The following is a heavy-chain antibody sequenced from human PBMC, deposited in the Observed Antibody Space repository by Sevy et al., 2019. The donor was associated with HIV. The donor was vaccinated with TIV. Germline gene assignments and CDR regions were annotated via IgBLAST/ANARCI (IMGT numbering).Heavy chain of an antibody. D-gene: IGHD3-3*01. CDR1: GFTFSSYA. CDR3: AREVVLRFLEWLNTYYYYYMDV. J-gene: IGHJ6*03. V-gene: IGHV3-23*01. Sequence: GGSLRLSCAASGFTFSSYAMSWVRQAPGKGLKWVSAISGSGGSTYYADSVKGRFTISRDNSKNTLYLQMNSLRAEDTAVYYCAREVVLRFLEWLNTYYYYYMDVWGKGTTVTVSS. CDR2: ISGSGGST.